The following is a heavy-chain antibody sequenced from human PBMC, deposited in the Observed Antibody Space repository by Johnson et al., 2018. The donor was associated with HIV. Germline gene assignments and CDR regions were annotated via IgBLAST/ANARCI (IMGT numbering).Heavy chain of an antibody. CDR1: GFTFSSYA. Sequence: VQLVESGGGVVQPGRSLRLSCAASGFTFSSYAMHWVRQAPGKGLEWVAVISYDGSNKYYADSVKGRFTISRDNSKNTLYLQMNSLRAEDTAVYYCARGTHYYDSSGPLDAFDIWGQGTMVTVSS. J-gene: IGHJ3*02. D-gene: IGHD3-22*01. V-gene: IGHV3-30*14. CDR2: ISYDGSNK. CDR3: ARGTHYYDSSGPLDAFDI.